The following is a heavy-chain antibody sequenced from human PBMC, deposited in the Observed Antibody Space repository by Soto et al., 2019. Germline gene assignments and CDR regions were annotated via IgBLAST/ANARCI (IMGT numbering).Heavy chain of an antibody. CDR1: GFTVSSNY. Sequence: PGGSLRLSCAASGFTVSSNYMSWVRRAPGKGLEWVSVIYSGGSTYYADSVKGRFTTSRDNSKNTLYLQMNSLRAEDTAVYYCARAGILTGYQLDYWGQGTLVTVSS. CDR2: IYSGGST. D-gene: IGHD3-9*01. V-gene: IGHV3-53*01. CDR3: ARAGILTGYQLDY. J-gene: IGHJ4*02.